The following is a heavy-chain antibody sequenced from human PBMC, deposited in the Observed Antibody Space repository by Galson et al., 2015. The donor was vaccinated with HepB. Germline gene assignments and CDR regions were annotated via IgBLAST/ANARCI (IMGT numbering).Heavy chain of an antibody. CDR2: ISYDGSNK. D-gene: IGHD5-12*01. J-gene: IGHJ5*02. V-gene: IGHV3-30*04. CDR1: GFTFSSYA. CDR3: ARSSGYDQYWFDP. Sequence: SLRLSCAASGFTFSSYAMHWVRQAPGKGLEWVAVISYDGSNKYYADSVKGRFTISRDNSKNTLYLQMNSLRAEDTAVYYCARSSGYDQYWFDPWGQGTLVTVSS.